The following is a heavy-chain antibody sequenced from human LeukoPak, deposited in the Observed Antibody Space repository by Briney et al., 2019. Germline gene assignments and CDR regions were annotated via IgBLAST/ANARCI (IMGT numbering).Heavy chain of an antibody. CDR1: GFTFSTYW. V-gene: IGHV3-7*01. Sequence: GGSLRLSCAASGFTFSTYWMSWVRQAPGKGLEWVANIQQDGGEKYFVDSVKGRFTISRDNAKDSLYLQMNSLRAEDTAVYYCARGQRDGDYYYYYYYMDVWGKGTTVTVSS. CDR3: ARGQRDGDYYYYYYYMDV. CDR2: IQQDGGEK. J-gene: IGHJ6*03. D-gene: IGHD4-17*01.